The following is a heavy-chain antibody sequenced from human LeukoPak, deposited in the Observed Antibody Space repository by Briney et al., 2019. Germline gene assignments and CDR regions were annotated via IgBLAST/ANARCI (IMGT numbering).Heavy chain of an antibody. CDR2: FDPKDGDT. V-gene: IGHV1-24*01. D-gene: IGHD3-9*01. CDR3: ARVVLYYDILTDFDY. Sequence: ASVKVSCKVSGYTLTELSVHWVRQAPGKGLEWMGNFDPKDGDTIYAQRFQGRVTMTEDTSTHTAYMELRSLRSDDTAVYYCARVVLYYDILTDFDYWGQGTLVTVSS. J-gene: IGHJ4*02. CDR1: GYTLTELS.